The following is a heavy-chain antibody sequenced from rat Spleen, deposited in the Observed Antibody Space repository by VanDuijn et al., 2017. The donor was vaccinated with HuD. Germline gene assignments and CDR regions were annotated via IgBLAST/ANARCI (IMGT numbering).Heavy chain of an antibody. CDR2: MSSGGFT. CDR3: TRDDGTLDY. CDR1: GFSLTSYN. D-gene: IGHD1-12*02. J-gene: IGHJ2*01. V-gene: IGHV2-6*01. Sequence: QVQLKESGPTLVQPSQTLSLTCTVTGFSLTSYNVHWVRQPPGKGLEWIATMSSGGFTYYNSVLKSRLRISRDTSKSQVFLKMNSLQTEDTAIYFCTRDDGTLDYWGQGVMVTVSS.